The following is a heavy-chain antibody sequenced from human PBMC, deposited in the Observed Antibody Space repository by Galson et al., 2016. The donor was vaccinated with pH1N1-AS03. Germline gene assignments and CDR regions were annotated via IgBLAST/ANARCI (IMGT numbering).Heavy chain of an antibody. CDR3: ARDRPNYNGYLDH. D-gene: IGHD1-7*01. Sequence: SLRLSFAASGFTFRDYGFHWVRQAPGKGLEWVAVIWYDGSNKNYVDSVKGRFIVSRDNSNDTLYLQMNSLRAEDTAVYYCARDRPNYNGYLDHWGQGTLVTVSS. J-gene: IGHJ4*02. CDR1: GFTFRDYG. V-gene: IGHV3-33*01. CDR2: IWYDGSNK.